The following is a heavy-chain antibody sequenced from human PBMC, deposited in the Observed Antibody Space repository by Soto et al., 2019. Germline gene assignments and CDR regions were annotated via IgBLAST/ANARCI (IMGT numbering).Heavy chain of an antibody. Sequence: LRLSCAASGFTLSSYAMNWVRQAPGKGLEWVSVISISGGRTKYADSVKGRFTVSRDKSKNTLYLQMNSLRAEDTAVYYCAKDLSNASYWPGPLDYWGQGTLVTVSS. CDR1: GFTLSSYA. CDR2: ISISGGRT. D-gene: IGHD3-10*01. J-gene: IGHJ4*02. CDR3: AKDLSNASYWPGPLDY. V-gene: IGHV3-23*01.